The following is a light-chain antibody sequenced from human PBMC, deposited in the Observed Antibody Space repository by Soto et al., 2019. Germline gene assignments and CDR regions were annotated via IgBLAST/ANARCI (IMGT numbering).Light chain of an antibody. Sequence: DIQMTQSPSSLSASVGDRVTITCRASQSISSYLNWYQQKPGKAPKLLIYAASSLQSGVPSRFSGSGYRTAFTLTISSLQPEDFATYYCQPSYSTPHAIGQGTKLEIK. CDR2: AAS. CDR1: QSISSY. V-gene: IGKV1-39*01. CDR3: QPSYSTPHA. J-gene: IGKJ2*01.